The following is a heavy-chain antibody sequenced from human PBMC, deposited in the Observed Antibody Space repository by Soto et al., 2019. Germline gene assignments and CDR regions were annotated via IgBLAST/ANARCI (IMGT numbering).Heavy chain of an antibody. V-gene: IGHV4-59*01. CDR3: ARDLVAAGYFDY. J-gene: IGHJ4*02. CDR2: IYYSGGT. CDR1: GGSISSYY. D-gene: IGHD2-15*01. Sequence: QVQLQESGPGLVKPSETLSLTCTVSGGSISSYYWSWIRQPPGKGLEWIGYIYYSGGTNYNPSLKSRVTISVDTSKNQFSLKLSSVTAADTAVYYCARDLVAAGYFDYWGQGTLVTVSS.